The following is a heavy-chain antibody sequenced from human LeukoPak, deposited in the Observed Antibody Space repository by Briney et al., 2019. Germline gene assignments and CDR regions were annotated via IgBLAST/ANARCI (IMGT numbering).Heavy chain of an antibody. CDR2: MNPNSGNT. CDR1: GYTFTGYY. J-gene: IGHJ4*02. Sequence: ASVKVSCKASGYTFTGYYMHWVRQAPGQGLEWMGWMNPNSGNTGYVQKFQGRVSMTWDTSISTAYMELTNLKSEDTAVYYCARGITAGFDYLGQGTLVTVSS. V-gene: IGHV1-8*02. CDR3: ARGITAGFDY. D-gene: IGHD6-13*01.